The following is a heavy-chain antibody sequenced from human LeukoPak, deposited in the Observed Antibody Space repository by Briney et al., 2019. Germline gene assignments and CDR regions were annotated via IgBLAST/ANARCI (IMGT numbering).Heavy chain of an antibody. D-gene: IGHD6-13*01. CDR1: GGTFTIYA. J-gene: IGHJ4*02. V-gene: IGHV1-69*13. CDR3: AREGGLSSSWFDY. Sequence: ASVTVSCTASGGTFTIYAISWVRQAPGQGLEWMGGIIPIFGTANYAQKFQGRVTITADESTSTAYMELSSLRSEDTAVYYCAREGGLSSSWFDYWGQGTLVTVSS. CDR2: IIPIFGTA.